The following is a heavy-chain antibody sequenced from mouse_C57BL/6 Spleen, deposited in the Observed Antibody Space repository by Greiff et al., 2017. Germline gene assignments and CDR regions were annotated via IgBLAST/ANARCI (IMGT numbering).Heavy chain of an antibody. V-gene: IGHV1-9*01. CDR2: ILPGSGST. CDR3: ARGLLLRYLDY. J-gene: IGHJ2*01. CDR1: GYTFTGYW. Sequence: LVESGAELMKPGASVKLSCKATGYTFTGYWIAWVKQRPGHGLEWIGKILPGSGSTNYNEKFKGQATFTADTSSNTAYMQLSSLTTEYAAIYYCARGLLLRYLDYWGQGTTLTVSS. D-gene: IGHD1-1*01.